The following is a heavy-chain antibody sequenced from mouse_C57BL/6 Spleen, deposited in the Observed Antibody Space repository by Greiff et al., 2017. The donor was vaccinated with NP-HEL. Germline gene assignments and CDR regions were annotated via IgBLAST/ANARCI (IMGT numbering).Heavy chain of an antibody. J-gene: IGHJ1*03. D-gene: IGHD1-1*01. CDR2: IDPSDSYT. Sequence: QVQLQQPGAELVRPGTSVKLSCKASGYTFTSYWMHWVKQRPGQGLEWIGVIDPSDSYTNYNQKFKGKATLTVDTSSSTAYMQLSSLTSEDSAVYYCARGGYYYGSSYNWYFDVWGTGTTVTVSS. CDR1: GYTFTSYW. V-gene: IGHV1-59*01. CDR3: ARGGYYYGSSYNWYFDV.